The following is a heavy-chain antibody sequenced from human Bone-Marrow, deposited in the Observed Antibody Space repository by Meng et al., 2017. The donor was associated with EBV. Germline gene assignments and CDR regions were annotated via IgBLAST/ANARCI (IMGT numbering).Heavy chain of an antibody. CDR1: CGSTISSHG. CDR3: ASLPDYGGNPGDY. Sequence: HMSEAAPRPLEPSGPLSTLCCISCGSTISSHGWSWVRQPPGKGLALIGDIYHSGSTNYNPSLTSRVTISVDKSTNKFPLKLSSATAADTAVDYCASLPDYGGNPGDYWGQGTLVTVSS. D-gene: IGHD4-23*01. CDR2: IYHSGST. J-gene: IGHJ4*02. V-gene: IGHV4-4*02.